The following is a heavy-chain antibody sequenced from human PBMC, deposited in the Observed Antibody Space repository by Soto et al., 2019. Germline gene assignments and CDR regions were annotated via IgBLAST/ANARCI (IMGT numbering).Heavy chain of an antibody. CDR3: ARGYCSSTSCYSGGSVGYYYYMDV. Sequence: GGSLRLSCAASGFTFSSYWMHWVRQAPGKGLVWVSRINSDRSSTSYADSVKGRFTISRDNAKNTLYLQMNSLRAEDTAVYYCARGYCSSTSCYSGGSVGYYYYMDVWGKGTTVTVSS. J-gene: IGHJ6*03. CDR2: INSDRSST. V-gene: IGHV3-74*01. D-gene: IGHD2-2*01. CDR1: GFTFSSYW.